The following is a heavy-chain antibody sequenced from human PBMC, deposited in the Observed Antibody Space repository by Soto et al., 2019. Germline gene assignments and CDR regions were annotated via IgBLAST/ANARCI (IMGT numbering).Heavy chain of an antibody. CDR2: INGGSSTT. CDR1: GFTFSSYA. CDR3: ARDIMEAIVYAFEI. D-gene: IGHD2-21*01. V-gene: IGHV3-23*01. J-gene: IGHJ3*02. Sequence: EVQLLESGGDLVQPGGSLRLSCAASGFTFSSYAVNWVRQAPGKGLELVSAINGGSSTTYYADSVKGWFTISRDNSRNTLYLQTNSLRAEDTALYYSARDIMEAIVYAFEIWVQGTMVAVSS.